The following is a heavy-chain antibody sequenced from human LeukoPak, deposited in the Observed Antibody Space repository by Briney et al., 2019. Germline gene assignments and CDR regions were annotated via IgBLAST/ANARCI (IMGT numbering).Heavy chain of an antibody. J-gene: IGHJ4*02. CDR2: IRYDGSNK. CDR1: GFTFSSYG. Sequence: GGSLRLSCAASGFTFSSYGMHWVRQAPGKGLEWVAFIRYDGSNKYYADSVKGRFTISRDNAKNSLYLQMNSLRAEDTAVYYCARDTTYSSGWEIDYWGQGTLVTVSS. CDR3: ARDTTYSSGWEIDY. D-gene: IGHD6-19*01. V-gene: IGHV3-30*02.